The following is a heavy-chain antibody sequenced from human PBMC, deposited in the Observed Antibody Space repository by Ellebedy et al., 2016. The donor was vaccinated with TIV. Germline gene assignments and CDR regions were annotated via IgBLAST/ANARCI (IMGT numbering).Heavy chain of an antibody. CDR3: ARDRIVGSSSPYYNGMDV. V-gene: IGHV1-46*01. D-gene: IGHD1-26*01. CDR2: IDPSGGST. CDR1: GYTFTSYY. J-gene: IGHJ6*02. Sequence: AVSVKVSCKASGYTFTSYYMHWVRQAPGQGLEWMGVIDPSGGSTDYAQKFQGRVTMTRDTSTSTVYMELSSLRSDDTAVYYCARDRIVGSSSPYYNGMDVWGQGTTVTVSS.